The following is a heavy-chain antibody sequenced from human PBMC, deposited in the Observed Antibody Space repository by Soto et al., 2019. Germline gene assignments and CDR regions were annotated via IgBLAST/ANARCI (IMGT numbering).Heavy chain of an antibody. CDR3: AKDINYDFWSGYPDYYYYGMDV. J-gene: IGHJ6*02. CDR2: ISYDGSNK. D-gene: IGHD3-3*01. V-gene: IGHV3-30*18. CDR1: GFTFSSYG. Sequence: GSLRLSCAASGFTFSSYGMHWVRQAPGKGLEWVAVISYDGSNKYYADSVKGRFTISRDNSKNTLYLQMNSLRAEDTAVYYCAKDINYDFWSGYPDYYYYGMDVWGQGTTVTVSS.